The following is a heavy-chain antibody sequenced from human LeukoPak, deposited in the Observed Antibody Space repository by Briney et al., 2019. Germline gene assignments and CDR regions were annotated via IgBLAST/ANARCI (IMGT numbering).Heavy chain of an antibody. CDR1: GFTFSSYG. Sequence: GRSLRLSCGASGFTFSSYGMHWVRQAPGKGLEWVAVTSYDGSNKYYADSVKGRFTISRDNSKNTLHLQMNSLRAEDTAVYYCAKGASRCSSTRCSLYYFDYWGQGTLVTVSS. CDR3: AKGASRCSSTRCSLYYFDY. D-gene: IGHD2-2*01. CDR2: TSYDGSNK. V-gene: IGHV3-30*18. J-gene: IGHJ4*02.